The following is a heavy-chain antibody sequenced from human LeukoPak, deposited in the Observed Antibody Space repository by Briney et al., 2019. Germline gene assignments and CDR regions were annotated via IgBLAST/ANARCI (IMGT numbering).Heavy chain of an antibody. D-gene: IGHD2-2*03. CDR3: TRDPGINPGDCSSTSCYYDYYYGMDV. V-gene: IGHV3-49*04. J-gene: IGHJ6*04. CDR2: IRSKAYGGTT. CDR1: GLTFGDYA. Sequence: GGSLRLSCTASGLTFGDYAMSWVRQAPGKGLEWVGFIRSKAYGGTTEYAASVKGRFTISRDDSKSIAYLQMNSLKTEDTAVYYCTRDPGINPGDCSSTSCYYDYYYGMDVWGKGTTVTVSS.